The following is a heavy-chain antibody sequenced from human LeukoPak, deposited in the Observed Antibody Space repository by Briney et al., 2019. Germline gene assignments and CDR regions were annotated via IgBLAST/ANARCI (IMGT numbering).Heavy chain of an antibody. V-gene: IGHV1-2*04. Sequence: ASVKVSCKASGYTFTGYYMHWVRQAPGQGLEWMGWINPNSGGTNYAQKFQGWVTMTEDTSTDTAYMELSSLRSEDTAVYYCATISLYYDFWSGYSSWGQGTLVTVSS. J-gene: IGHJ4*02. CDR3: ATISLYYDFWSGYSS. CDR2: INPNSGGT. D-gene: IGHD3-3*01. CDR1: GYTFTGYY.